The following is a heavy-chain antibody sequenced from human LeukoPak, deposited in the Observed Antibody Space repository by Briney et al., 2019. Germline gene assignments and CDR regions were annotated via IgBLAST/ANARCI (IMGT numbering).Heavy chain of an antibody. CDR1: GYTFTSYY. V-gene: IGHV7-4-1*02. CDR3: ARDTRFLEWLPIYYYYGMDV. D-gene: IGHD3-3*01. CDR2: INTNTGNP. Sequence: ASVKVSCKASGYTFTSYYMHWVRQAPGQGLEWMGWINTNTGNPTYAQGFTGRFVFSLDTSVSTAYLQISSPKAEDTAVYYCARDTRFLEWLPIYYYYGMDVWGQGTTVTVSS. J-gene: IGHJ6*02.